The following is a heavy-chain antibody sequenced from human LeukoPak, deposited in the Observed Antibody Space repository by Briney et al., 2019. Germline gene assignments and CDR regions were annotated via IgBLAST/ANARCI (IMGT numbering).Heavy chain of an antibody. CDR2: IYYSGST. J-gene: IGHJ4*02. D-gene: IGHD3-16*01. CDR1: GGSISSYY. V-gene: IGHV4-59*12. Sequence: PSETLSLTCTVSGGSISSYYWSWIRQPPGKGLEWIGYIYYSGSTNYNPSPKSRVTISVDTSKNQFSLKLSSVTAADTAVYYCARLRIMITFGGVLTGLYFDYWGQGTLVTVSS. CDR3: ARLRIMITFGGVLTGLYFDY.